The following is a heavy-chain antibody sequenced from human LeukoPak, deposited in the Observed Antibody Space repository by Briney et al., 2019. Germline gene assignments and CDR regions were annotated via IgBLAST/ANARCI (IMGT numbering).Heavy chain of an antibody. CDR3: ITGRAARRSLDI. V-gene: IGHV3-15*01. CDR1: GFTFSNAW. J-gene: IGHJ3*02. Sequence: GGSLRLSCAASGFTFSNAWMSWVRQAPGKGLEWVGRIKTNSDGGTTDHAAPVKGRFTISRDDSKNTLDLQMNSLKTEDTAVYYCITGRAARRSLDIWGQGTMVTVSS. CDR2: IKTNSDGGTT. D-gene: IGHD6-13*01.